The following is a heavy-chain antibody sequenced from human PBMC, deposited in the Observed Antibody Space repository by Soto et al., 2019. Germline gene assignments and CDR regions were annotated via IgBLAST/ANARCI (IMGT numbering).Heavy chain of an antibody. CDR3: TLGSWSAETFDI. Sequence: ASVKVSCKASGYIFNNYGISWVRQAPGQGLEWMGGIIPIFGTANYAQKFQGRVTITADESTSTAYMELSSLRSEDTAVYYCTLGSWSAETFDIWGRGTMVTVSS. V-gene: IGHV1-69*13. D-gene: IGHD6-13*01. CDR1: GYIFNNYG. J-gene: IGHJ3*02. CDR2: IIPIFGTA.